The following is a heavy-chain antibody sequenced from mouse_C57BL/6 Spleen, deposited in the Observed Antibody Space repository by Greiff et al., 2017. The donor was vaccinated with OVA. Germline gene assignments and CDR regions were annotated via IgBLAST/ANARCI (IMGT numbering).Heavy chain of an antibody. Sequence: DVHLVESGGGLVKPGGSLKLSCAASGFTFSDYGMHWVRQAPEKGLEWVAYISSGSSTIYYADTVKGRFTISRDNAKNTLFLQMTSLRSEDTAMYYCARSYSNPYWYFDVWGTGTTVTVSS. CDR1: GFTFSDYG. D-gene: IGHD2-5*01. J-gene: IGHJ1*03. CDR2: ISSGSSTI. V-gene: IGHV5-17*01. CDR3: ARSYSNPYWYFDV.